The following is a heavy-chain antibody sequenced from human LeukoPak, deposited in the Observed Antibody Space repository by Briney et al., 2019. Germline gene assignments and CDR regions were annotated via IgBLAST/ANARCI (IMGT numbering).Heavy chain of an antibody. CDR2: IRYDGSNK. CDR3: AKGQAGTPFDP. D-gene: IGHD6-13*01. Sequence: GGSLRLSCAASGFTFSSYGMHWVRQAPGKGLEWVAFIRYDGSNKYYADSVKGRFTISRDNSKNTLYLEMNSLRAEDTAVYYCAKGQAGTPFDPWGQGTLVTVSS. CDR1: GFTFSSYG. J-gene: IGHJ5*02. V-gene: IGHV3-30*02.